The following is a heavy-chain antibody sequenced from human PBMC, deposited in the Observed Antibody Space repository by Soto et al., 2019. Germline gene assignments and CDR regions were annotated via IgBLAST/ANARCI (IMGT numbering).Heavy chain of an antibody. Sequence: ASVKVSCKASGYTFTSYYMHWVRQAPGQGLEWMGIINPSGGSSSYAQKFQGRITMTRDTSTNTVYMELSSLRSEDTAVYYCARAPYYYDSSGYLDPFDIWGQGTMVTVSS. V-gene: IGHV1-46*01. CDR2: INPSGGSS. CDR1: GYTFTSYY. J-gene: IGHJ3*02. D-gene: IGHD3-22*01. CDR3: ARAPYYYDSSGYLDPFDI.